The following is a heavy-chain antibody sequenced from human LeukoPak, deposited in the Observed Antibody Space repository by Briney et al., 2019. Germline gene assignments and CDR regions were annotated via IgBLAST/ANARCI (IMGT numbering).Heavy chain of an antibody. CDR1: GLTFSDYG. V-gene: IGHV3-7*01. CDR2: INQGGSEK. Sequence: GGSLRLSCAASGLTFSDYGMSWVRQAPGKGLEWVANINQGGSEKYYVDSVEGRFTISRDNPKNSLYLQMTSLRAEDAAVYYCVREGHDNGWSFDYWGQGALSPSPQ. D-gene: IGHD6-19*01. CDR3: VREGHDNGWSFDY. J-gene: IGHJ4*02.